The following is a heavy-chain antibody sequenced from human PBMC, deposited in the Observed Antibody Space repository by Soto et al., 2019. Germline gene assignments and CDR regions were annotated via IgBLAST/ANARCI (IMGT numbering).Heavy chain of an antibody. D-gene: IGHD5-12*01. J-gene: IGHJ6*02. CDR2: VYYTGDT. V-gene: IGHV4-59*08. CDR3: VRQGIDYLHGLVKV. Sequence: QVQVQQSGPGLVKPSETLSLTCTVSSGPSRSHNWGWIRQPPGRGLEWIGYVYYTGDTSYNPSLKSRVTISADTSTNHISLTLRSVTAADTAVYYCVRQGIDYLHGLVKVWGQGTTVSVSS. CDR1: SGPSRSHN.